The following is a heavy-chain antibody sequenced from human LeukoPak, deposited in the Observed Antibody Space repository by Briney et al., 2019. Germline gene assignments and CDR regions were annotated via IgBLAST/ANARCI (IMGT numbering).Heavy chain of an antibody. Sequence: SETLSLTCTVSGGSISSYYWSWIRQPPGKGLEWIGYIYYSGSTNYNPSLKSRVTISVDTSKNQFSLKLSSVTAADTAVYYCARVAAAAVDYWGQGTLVTVSS. D-gene: IGHD6-13*01. CDR1: GGSISSYY. CDR3: ARVAAAAVDY. V-gene: IGHV4-59*01. CDR2: IYYSGST. J-gene: IGHJ4*02.